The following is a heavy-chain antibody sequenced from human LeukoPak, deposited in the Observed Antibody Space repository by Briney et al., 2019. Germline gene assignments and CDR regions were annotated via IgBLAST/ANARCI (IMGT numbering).Heavy chain of an antibody. CDR3: ARKAYGLDV. CDR1: GFTSSSYW. V-gene: IGHV3-7*03. J-gene: IGHJ6*04. Sequence: GGSLRLSCAPSGFTSSSYWMSWVRQAPGKGLEWVANIKQDGSEKYYVDSVKGRFTISRDNGKNSLYLQMNSLRAEDTAVYYCARKAYGLDVWGKGTTVTVSS. CDR2: IKQDGSEK.